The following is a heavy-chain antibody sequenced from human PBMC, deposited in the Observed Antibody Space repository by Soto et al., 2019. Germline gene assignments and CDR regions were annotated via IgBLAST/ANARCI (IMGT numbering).Heavy chain of an antibody. Sequence: KPSGTLSLTCAVSGVSITTNGYSWSWIRQPPGKGLEWIGYIYPSGTIFYNPSLNSRVTISADTSNNQFSLKLTSVTAADTAVYFCATYTAFAKYYFDYWGRGTLVTVSS. V-gene: IGHV4-30-2*01. D-gene: IGHD3-16*01. CDR2: IYPSGTI. CDR3: ATYTAFAKYYFDY. J-gene: IGHJ4*02. CDR1: GVSITTNGYS.